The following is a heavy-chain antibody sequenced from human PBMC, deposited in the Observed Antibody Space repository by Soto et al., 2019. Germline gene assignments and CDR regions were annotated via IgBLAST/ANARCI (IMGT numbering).Heavy chain of an antibody. CDR2: ISGTGYNT. CDR1: GFTFTSYD. D-gene: IGHD6-13*01. Sequence: EVQLLESGGGLVQPGGSLRLSCAASGFTFTSYDMNWFRLAPGKGLEWVSAISGTGYNTYYADSVKGRFTISRDNNKNTLYLQMNSLRAEDTAVYYCAKAGFSSSWSPTYFDYWGQGTLVTVSS. V-gene: IGHV3-23*01. CDR3: AKAGFSSSWSPTYFDY. J-gene: IGHJ4*02.